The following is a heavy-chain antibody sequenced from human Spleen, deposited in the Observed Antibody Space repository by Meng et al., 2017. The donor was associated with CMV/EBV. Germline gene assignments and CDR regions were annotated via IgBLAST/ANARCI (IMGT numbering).Heavy chain of an antibody. CDR2: INSNGDSI. CDR3: ARGLKGYCSGASCYLDY. Sequence: FDGSGRSWVRQAPGKGLEWVSGINSNGDSIGYADSVKGRFTISRDNAKNSLYLQMNSLRAEDTALYYCARGLKGYCSGASCYLDYWGQGTLVTVSS. D-gene: IGHD2-15*01. J-gene: IGHJ4*02. CDR1: FDGSG. V-gene: IGHV3-20*03.